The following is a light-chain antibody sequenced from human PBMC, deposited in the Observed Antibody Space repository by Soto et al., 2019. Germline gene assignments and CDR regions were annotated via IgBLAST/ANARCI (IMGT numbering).Light chain of an antibody. CDR3: SSYTSSIIPYV. Sequence: QSALTQPASASGSPGQSITISCTGTSSDVGGYNYVSWYQQHPGKAPKLMIYDVSNRPSGVSNRFSGSKSGNTASLTISGLQAEDEADYYCSSYTSSIIPYVFGTGTKVTVL. V-gene: IGLV2-14*01. CDR2: DVS. J-gene: IGLJ1*01. CDR1: SSDVGGYNY.